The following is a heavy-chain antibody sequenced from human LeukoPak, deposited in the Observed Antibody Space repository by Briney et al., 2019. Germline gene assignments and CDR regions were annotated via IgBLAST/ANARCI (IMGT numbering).Heavy chain of an antibody. CDR1: GFTFDDYA. V-gene: IGHV3-21*01. J-gene: IGHJ4*02. CDR2: ISSTGSYI. Sequence: PGGSLRLSCAASGFTFDDYAMHWVRHAPGKGLEWVSSISSTGSYIYYTDSVKGRFTISRDNAKNSLYLQMNSLRAEDTAVYYCARDPGVLGYGSVYYFDYWGQGTLVTVSS. D-gene: IGHD3-10*01. CDR3: ARDPGVLGYGSVYYFDY.